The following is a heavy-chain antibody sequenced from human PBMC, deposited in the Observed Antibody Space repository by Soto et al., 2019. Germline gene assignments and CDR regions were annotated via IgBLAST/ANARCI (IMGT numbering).Heavy chain of an antibody. J-gene: IGHJ6*02. CDR1: GFTFSSYA. CDR2: LSGSGVST. D-gene: IGHD3-22*01. Sequence: EVQLLESGGGLVQPGGSLRLSCAASGFTFSSYAMTWVRQAPGKGLEWVSALSGSGVSTYYADSVKGRFTISRDNSKNTLYLQMNNLRAEDTAVYYCAKGGGSKDYYDTSGYYLYYYYAMDVWGQWTTVTVSS. CDR3: AKGGGSKDYYDTSGYYLYYYYAMDV. V-gene: IGHV3-23*01.